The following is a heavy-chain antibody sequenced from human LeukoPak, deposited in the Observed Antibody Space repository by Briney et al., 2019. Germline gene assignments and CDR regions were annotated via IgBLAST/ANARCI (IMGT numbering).Heavy chain of an antibody. CDR2: IYHSGST. Sequence: SETLSLTCTVSGYSISSGYYWGWIRQPPGKGLEWIGSIYHSGSTYYNPSLKSRVTISVDTSKNQFSLKLSSVTAADTAVYYCAREIWFGDRNWFDPWGQGTLVTVSS. D-gene: IGHD3-10*01. CDR3: AREIWFGDRNWFDP. CDR1: GYSISSGYY. V-gene: IGHV4-38-2*02. J-gene: IGHJ5*02.